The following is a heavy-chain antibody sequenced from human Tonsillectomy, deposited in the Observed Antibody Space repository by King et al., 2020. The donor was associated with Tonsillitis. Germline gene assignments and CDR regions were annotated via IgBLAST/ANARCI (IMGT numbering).Heavy chain of an antibody. CDR1: GFTFSSYG. CDR2: ISYDGSNK. CDR3: AKDAWEQLVPEQNWFDP. J-gene: IGHJ5*02. D-gene: IGHD6-6*01. V-gene: IGHV3-30*18. Sequence: VQLVESGGGVVQPGRSLRLSCAASGFTFSSYGMHWVRQAPGKGLEWVAVISYDGSNKYYADSVKGRFTISRDNSKNTLYLQMNSLRAEDTAVYYCAKDAWEQLVPEQNWFDPWGQGTLVTVSS.